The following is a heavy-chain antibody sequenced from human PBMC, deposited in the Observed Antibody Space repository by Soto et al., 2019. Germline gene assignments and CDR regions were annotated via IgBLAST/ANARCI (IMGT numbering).Heavy chain of an antibody. CDR1: GFTFSSYA. J-gene: IGHJ4*02. CDR3: ARGSGGAVHEY. D-gene: IGHD6-19*01. Sequence: QVQLVESGGGVVQPGKSLRLSCAASGFTFSSYAMHWVRQAPGKGLEWVAAIAFDGSIKNYVDSVKGRFTISRDNSKNAVYLQLNSLRDEDTAVYYWARGSGGAVHEYWGQGRLVTGSS. V-gene: IGHV3-30-3*01. CDR2: IAFDGSIK.